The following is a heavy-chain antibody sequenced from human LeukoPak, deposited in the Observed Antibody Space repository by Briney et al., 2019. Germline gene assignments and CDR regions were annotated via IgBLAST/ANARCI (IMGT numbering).Heavy chain of an antibody. V-gene: IGHV4-39*01. CDR3: ARRKAIAVFFFDY. CDR1: GGSISSSSYY. CDR2: IYYSGST. J-gene: IGHJ4*02. Sequence: SETLSLTCTVSGGSISSSSYYWGWIRQPPGKGLEWIVSIYYSGSTYYTPSLKSRVTISVDTSKNQFSLKLSSVTAADTAVYYCARRKAIAVFFFDYWGQGTLVTVSS. D-gene: IGHD6-19*01.